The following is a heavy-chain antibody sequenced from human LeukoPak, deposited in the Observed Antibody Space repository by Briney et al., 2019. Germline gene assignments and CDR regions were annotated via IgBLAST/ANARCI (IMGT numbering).Heavy chain of an antibody. CDR3: ARDRVGQHRLDY. CDR2: IYHSGST. CDR1: GVSITTYY. Sequence: KPSETLSLTCTVSGVSITTYYWSWIRQPPGKGLEWIGYIYHSGSTNYNPSLKSRVTISVDTSKNQFSLQLNSVTPEDTAVYYCARDRVGQHRLDYWGQGTLVTVSS. V-gene: IGHV4-59*12. J-gene: IGHJ4*02. D-gene: IGHD1-26*01.